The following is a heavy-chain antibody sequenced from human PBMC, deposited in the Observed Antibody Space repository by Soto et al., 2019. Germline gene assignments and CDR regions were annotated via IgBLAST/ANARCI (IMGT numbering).Heavy chain of an antibody. V-gene: IGHV5-51*01. D-gene: IGHD4-17*01. CDR1: GYSFSSYW. CDR2: IYHGDFDH. J-gene: IGHJ3*02. CDR3: ARRSSDYGAKGAFDI. Sequence: GESLKISCKGSGYSFSSYWIGLVRQMPGNGPEWMGIIYHGDFDHRYSPSFKGQVMISADKPIRTAYLQWSSLKASETAMYYCARRSSDYGAKGAFDIWGQGTMVTVSS.